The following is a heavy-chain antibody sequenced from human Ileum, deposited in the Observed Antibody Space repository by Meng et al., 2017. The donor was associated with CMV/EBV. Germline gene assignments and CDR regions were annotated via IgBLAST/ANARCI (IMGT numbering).Heavy chain of an antibody. CDR3: ARDGYSSSWFVT. CDR2: IHSGGAT. V-gene: IGHV3-53*01. J-gene: IGHJ5*01. D-gene: IGHD6-13*01. CDR1: GFSVRSND. Sequence: WAASGFSVRSNDMSWVRQAPGKGLEWVSIIHSGGATYYADSVKGRFTISRDNSKNTLYLQMNSPRAEDTAVYYCARDGYSSSWFVTWGHGTLVTVSS.